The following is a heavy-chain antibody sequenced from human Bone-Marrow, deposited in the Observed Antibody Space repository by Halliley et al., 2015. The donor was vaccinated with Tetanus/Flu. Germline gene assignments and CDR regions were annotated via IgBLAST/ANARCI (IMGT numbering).Heavy chain of an antibody. CDR3: ARRRYFYYGLDV. V-gene: IGHV4-30-4*01. J-gene: IGHJ6*02. CDR2: ISYSGST. D-gene: IGHD2-21*01. Sequence: LEWIGFISYSGSTYSIPPLKSRVTISVDTSNNQFSLKMSSVTAADTAVYYCARRRYFYYGLDVWGQGTTVTVSS.